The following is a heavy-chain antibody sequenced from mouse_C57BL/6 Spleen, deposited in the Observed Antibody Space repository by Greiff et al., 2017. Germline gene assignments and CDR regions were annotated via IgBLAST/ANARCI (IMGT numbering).Heavy chain of an antibody. Sequence: QVQLQQPGAELVMPGASVKLSCKASGYTFTSYWMHWVKQRPGQGLEWIGEIDPSDSYTNYTQKFKGKSTLTVDKSSSTAYMQLSSLTSEDSAVYYCAKGDYSDSFDYWGQGTTLTVSS. D-gene: IGHD1-1*01. V-gene: IGHV1-69*01. CDR2: IDPSDSYT. CDR1: GYTFTSYW. J-gene: IGHJ2*01. CDR3: AKGDYSDSFDY.